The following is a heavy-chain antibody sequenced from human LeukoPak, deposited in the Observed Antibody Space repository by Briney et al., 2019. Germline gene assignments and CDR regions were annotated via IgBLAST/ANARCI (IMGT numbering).Heavy chain of an antibody. CDR1: GFTFSNHW. D-gene: IGHD3-16*01. V-gene: IGHV3-7*01. Sequence: GGSLRLSCVVSGFTFSNHWMTWVRQAPGKGLEWVANIKEDGSEKYYVDSVEGRFTISRDNAKNSLYLQMNSLRTEDTAVYSCAREKYFREFGGGRPFDSWGQGTLVTVSS. J-gene: IGHJ4*02. CDR3: AREKYFREFGGGRPFDS. CDR2: IKEDGSEK.